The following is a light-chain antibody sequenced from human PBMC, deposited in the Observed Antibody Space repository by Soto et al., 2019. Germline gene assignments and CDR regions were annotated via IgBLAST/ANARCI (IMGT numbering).Light chain of an antibody. J-gene: IGKJ4*01. CDR1: QGISNS. Sequence: DIQMTQSPSAISASVGDSVTITCRASQGISNSLAWFQQKPGKAPKLLIFSASGLQSGVPSRFSGGGYGTEFTLTISSLQLEDFATYYCQQSHTNPLTFGGGTKVDIK. CDR2: SAS. CDR3: QQSHTNPLT. V-gene: IGKV1-17*03.